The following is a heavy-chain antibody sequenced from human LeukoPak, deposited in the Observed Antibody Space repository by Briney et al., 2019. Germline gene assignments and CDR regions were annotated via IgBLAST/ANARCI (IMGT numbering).Heavy chain of an antibody. CDR2: ISSSASV. CDR1: RGSISGSIRSYY. Sequence: PSETLSLTCTVSRGSISGSIRSYYWSWLRQPPGKGMEWIGYISSSASVNDNPSLRSRVPISVDTSKNQFFLNLSSVGAADTAVYYCARIPLGYSGAYYFDYWGQGTLVTVSP. J-gene: IGHJ4*02. CDR3: ARIPLGYSGAYYFDY. V-gene: IGHV4-4*09. D-gene: IGHD5-12*01.